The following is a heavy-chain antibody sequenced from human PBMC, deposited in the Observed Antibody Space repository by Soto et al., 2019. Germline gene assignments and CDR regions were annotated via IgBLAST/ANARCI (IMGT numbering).Heavy chain of an antibody. D-gene: IGHD3-10*01. J-gene: IGHJ4*02. Sequence: PGGSLRLSCAASVFTFSSSSMNWVRQAPGKGLEWVSYISSGSSTRYYADSVKGRFTISRDNAKNSLYLQMNSLRDEDTAVYYCAGDLRNYGSVSSGWGQGTLVTVSS. CDR2: ISSGSSTR. CDR1: VFTFSSSS. CDR3: AGDLRNYGSVSSG. V-gene: IGHV3-48*02.